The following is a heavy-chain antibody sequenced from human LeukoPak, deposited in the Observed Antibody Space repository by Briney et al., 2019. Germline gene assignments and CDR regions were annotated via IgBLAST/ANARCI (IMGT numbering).Heavy chain of an antibody. CDR3: ARDLGSGWIIVDY. Sequence: ASVKVSCKASVYTFTVYYIHWVRQAPGQGLEWMGWINPNSGGTNSAQKFQGRVTLTRDTSISTAYLELSSLRSDDTAVYYCARDLGSGWIIVDYWGQGTLVTVSS. CDR1: VYTFTVYY. D-gene: IGHD6-19*01. V-gene: IGHV1-2*02. J-gene: IGHJ4*02. CDR2: INPNSGGT.